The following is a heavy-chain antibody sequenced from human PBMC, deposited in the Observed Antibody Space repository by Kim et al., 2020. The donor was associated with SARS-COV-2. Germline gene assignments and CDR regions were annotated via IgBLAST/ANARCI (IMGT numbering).Heavy chain of an antibody. Sequence: STPSLKSRVTISVDTSKSRFSLKLSSVAAADTAVYYCATKYSYGKSWFDPWGHGTLVTVSS. D-gene: IGHD5-18*01. V-gene: IGHV4-34*01. J-gene: IGHJ5*02. CDR3: ATKYSYGKSWFDP.